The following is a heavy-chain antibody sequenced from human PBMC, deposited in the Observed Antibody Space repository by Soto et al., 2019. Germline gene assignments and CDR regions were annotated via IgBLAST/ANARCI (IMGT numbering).Heavy chain of an antibody. Sequence: QVQLVQSGAELKKPGSSVKVSCKASGGTFSFYTINWVRQAPGLGLEWMGRVNPILSMSNYAQKFQGRVTMTADKSTSTAYMELRSLRSEDTAFYYCATSYGSGYRAFDYWGQGALVTGSS. J-gene: IGHJ4*02. CDR3: ATSYGSGYRAFDY. V-gene: IGHV1-69*02. D-gene: IGHD3-10*01. CDR1: GGTFSFYT. CDR2: VNPILSMS.